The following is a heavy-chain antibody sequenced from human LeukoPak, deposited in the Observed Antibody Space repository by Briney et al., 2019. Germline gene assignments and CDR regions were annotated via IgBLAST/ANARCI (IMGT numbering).Heavy chain of an antibody. V-gene: IGHV6-1*01. CDR2: TFYRSVWHY. D-gene: IGHD3-10*01. J-gene: IGHJ4*02. CDR1: GDSLSSNNAV. CDR3: AREGTLIRGQMNHLDY. Sequence: SQTLSLTCPISGDSLSSNNAVWNWLRPSPSRGLEWLGRTFYRSVWHYYYAVSVQSRITINPDTSRNQFSLQLSSVTPEDTAVYYCAREGTLIRGQMNHLDYWGQGTLVTVS.